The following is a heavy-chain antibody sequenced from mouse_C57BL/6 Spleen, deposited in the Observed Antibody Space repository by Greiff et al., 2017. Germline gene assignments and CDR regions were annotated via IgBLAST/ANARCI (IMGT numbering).Heavy chain of an antibody. CDR2: ISYSGST. D-gene: IGHD1-1*01. V-gene: IGHV3-1*01. CDR1: GYSITSGYD. J-gene: IGHJ4*01. CDR3: AREDYGNAMGY. Sequence: EVKLLESGPGMVKPSQSLSLTCTVTGYSITSGYDWHWIRHFPGNKLEWMGYISYSGSTNYNPSLKSRISITHDTSKNHFFLKLNSVTTEDTATYYCAREDYGNAMGYWGQGTSVTVSS.